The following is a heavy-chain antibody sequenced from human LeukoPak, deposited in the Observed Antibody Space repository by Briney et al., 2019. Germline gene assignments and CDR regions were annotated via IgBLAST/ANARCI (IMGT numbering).Heavy chain of an antibody. CDR1: GFIFSNYA. J-gene: IGHJ4*02. CDR2: ISYDGSNK. Sequence: GGSLRLSCAASGFIFSNYAMHWVRQAPGKGLEWVALISYDGSNKYYADSVKGRFTISRDNSKNTLYLQMNSLRAEDTAVYYCAKEGYSGSSGAFDYWGQGTLVTVSS. D-gene: IGHD1-26*01. V-gene: IGHV3-30*04. CDR3: AKEGYSGSSGAFDY.